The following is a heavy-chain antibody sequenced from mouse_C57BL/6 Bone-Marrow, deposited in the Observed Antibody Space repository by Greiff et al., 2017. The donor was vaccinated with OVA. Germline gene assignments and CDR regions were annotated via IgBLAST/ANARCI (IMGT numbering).Heavy chain of an antibody. CDR2: ISNGGGST. CDR1: GFTFSDYY. D-gene: IGHD1-1*01. J-gene: IGHJ4*01. Sequence: EVQLVESGGGLVQPGGSLKLSCAASGFTFSDYYMYWVRQTPEKRLEWVAYISNGGGSTYYPDTVKGRFTISRDNAKNTLYLQMSRLKSEDTAMYYCARHDHGSSYDAMDYWGQGTSVTVSS. V-gene: IGHV5-12*01. CDR3: ARHDHGSSYDAMDY.